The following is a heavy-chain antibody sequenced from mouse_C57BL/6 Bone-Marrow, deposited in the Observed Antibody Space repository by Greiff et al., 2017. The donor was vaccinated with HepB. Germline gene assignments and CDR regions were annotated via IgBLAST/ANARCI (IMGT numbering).Heavy chain of an antibody. Sequence: QVQLQQSGAELVRPGTSVKVSCKASGYAFTNYLIEWVKQRPGQGLEWIGVINPGSGGTNYNEKFKGKATLTADKSSSTAYMQLSSLTSEDSAVYFCARHNYGSWWFAYWGQGTLVTVSA. J-gene: IGHJ3*01. CDR3: ARHNYGSWWFAY. D-gene: IGHD1-1*01. V-gene: IGHV1-54*01. CDR2: INPGSGGT. CDR1: GYAFTNYL.